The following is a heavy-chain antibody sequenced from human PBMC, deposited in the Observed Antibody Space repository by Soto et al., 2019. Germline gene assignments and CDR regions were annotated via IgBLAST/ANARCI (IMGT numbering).Heavy chain of an antibody. J-gene: IGHJ5*02. Sequence: QEQLVESGGGVVQPGRSLRLSCEASGFTFSSYAIHWVRQAPGKGLEWVAVISYDGYNTRYRDSVKGRFTISRDNSKNTLYLQMNSLRDEDTALYYCARDLVAAAGINWAANQFDPWGQGTLVTVSS. CDR1: GFTFSSYA. V-gene: IGHV3-30-3*01. CDR3: ARDLVAAAGINWAANQFDP. D-gene: IGHD6-13*01. CDR2: ISYDGYNT.